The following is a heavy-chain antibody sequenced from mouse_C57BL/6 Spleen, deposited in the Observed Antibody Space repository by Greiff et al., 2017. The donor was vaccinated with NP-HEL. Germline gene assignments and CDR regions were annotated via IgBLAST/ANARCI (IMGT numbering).Heavy chain of an antibody. Sequence: QVQLQQPGAELVMPGASVKLSCKASGYTFTSYWMHWVKQRPGQGLEWIGEIDPSDSYTNYNQKFKGKSTLTVDKSSSTAYMQLSSLTSEDSAVYYCAPGWLLPWGQGTLVTVSA. J-gene: IGHJ3*01. CDR3: APGWLLP. D-gene: IGHD2-3*01. CDR2: IDPSDSYT. V-gene: IGHV1-69*01. CDR1: GYTFTSYW.